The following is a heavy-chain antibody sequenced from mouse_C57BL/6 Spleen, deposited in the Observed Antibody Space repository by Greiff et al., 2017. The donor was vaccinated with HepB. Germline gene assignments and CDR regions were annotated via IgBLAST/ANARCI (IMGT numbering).Heavy chain of an antibody. V-gene: IGHV2-3*01. CDR1: GFSLTSYG. CDR3: DKEGEYYDGDDGYFDY. Sequence: VHLVESGPGLVAPSQSLSITCTVSGFSLTSYGVSWVRQPPGKGLEWLGVIWGDGSTNYHSALISRLSISKDNSKSQVFLKLNRLQTDDTATYYCDKEGEYYDGDDGYFDYWGQGTTLTVSS. D-gene: IGHD2-3*01. CDR2: IWGDGST. J-gene: IGHJ2*01.